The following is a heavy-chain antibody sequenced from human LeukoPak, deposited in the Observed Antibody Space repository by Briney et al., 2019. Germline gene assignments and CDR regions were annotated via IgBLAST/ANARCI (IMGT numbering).Heavy chain of an antibody. CDR3: ARFAVHRRITVAGQFGLDY. V-gene: IGHV1-46*01. CDR1: GSTFSNYA. J-gene: IGHJ4*02. Sequence: GASVKVSCKASGSTFSNYAFSWVRQAPGQGLEWMGIINTSGGSTDYAQKFQARVTMTRDTSTSTVYIELSSLRSEDTAVYYCARFAVHRRITVAGQFGLDYWGQGTLVSVSS. D-gene: IGHD6-19*01. CDR2: INTSGGST.